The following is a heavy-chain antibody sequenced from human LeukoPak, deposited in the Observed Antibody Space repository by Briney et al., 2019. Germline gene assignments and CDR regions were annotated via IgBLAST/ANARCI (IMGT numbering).Heavy chain of an antibody. J-gene: IGHJ4*02. CDR1: GYTFTGHY. Sequence: ASVKVSCKASGYTFTGHYLHWVRQTPGQGREWMGWINPNSGDTNYAQKFQGRVTMTSDTSISTAYMELSRLISDSTAVYYCCIAALCTVLVLDYWGQGTLVTVSS. V-gene: IGHV1-2*02. D-gene: IGHD6-13*01. CDR3: CIAALCTVLVLDY. CDR2: INPNSGDT.